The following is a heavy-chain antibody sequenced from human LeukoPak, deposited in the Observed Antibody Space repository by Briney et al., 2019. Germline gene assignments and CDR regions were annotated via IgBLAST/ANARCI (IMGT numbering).Heavy chain of an antibody. J-gene: IGHJ6*02. CDR2: IIPIFGTA. V-gene: IGHV1-69*13. D-gene: IGHD4-17*01. CDR3: ARGHGDYANNYYYFRGMDV. Sequence: GASVKVSCKASGGTFSSYAISWVRQAPGQGLEWMGGIIPIFGTANYAQKFQGRVTITADESTSTAYMELGSLRSEDTAVYYCARGHGDYANNYYYFRGMDVWGQGTTVTVSS. CDR1: GGTFSSYA.